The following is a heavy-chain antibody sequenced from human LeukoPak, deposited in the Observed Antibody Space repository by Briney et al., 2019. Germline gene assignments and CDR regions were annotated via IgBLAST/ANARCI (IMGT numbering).Heavy chain of an antibody. CDR2: ISYDGSNK. D-gene: IGHD1-1*01. Sequence: GGSLRLSCAASGFTFSSFGMHWVRQAPGKGLEWVAVISYDGSNKYYADSVKGRFTISRDNSKNTLYLQMNSLRAEDTALYYCAKATGTLGNWGQGTLVTVSS. CDR3: AKATGTLGN. CDR1: GFTFSSFG. V-gene: IGHV3-30*18. J-gene: IGHJ4*02.